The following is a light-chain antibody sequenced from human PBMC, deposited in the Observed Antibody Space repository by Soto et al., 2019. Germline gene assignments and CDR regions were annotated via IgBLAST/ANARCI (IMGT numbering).Light chain of an antibody. V-gene: IGLV1-36*01. J-gene: IGLJ2*01. CDR1: SSNIGNNA. Sequence: QSVLTQPPSVSEAPRQRVTISCSGSSSNIGNNAVNWYQQLPGKAPRLLIYYDDLRPSGVSDRFSGSKSGTSASLAISGLQSEDEADYYCSSYAGSNNVVFGGGTKLTVL. CDR3: SSYAGSNNVV. CDR2: YDD.